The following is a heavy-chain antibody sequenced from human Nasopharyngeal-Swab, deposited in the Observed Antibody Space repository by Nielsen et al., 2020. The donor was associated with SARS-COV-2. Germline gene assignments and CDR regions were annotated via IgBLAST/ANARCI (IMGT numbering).Heavy chain of an antibody. V-gene: IGHV3-23*01. CDR3: AKDRDSGSYNPTLP. J-gene: IGHJ4*02. CDR1: GFTFSSDA. D-gene: IGHD1-26*01. CDR2: ISGSGGST. Sequence: GESLKISCAASGFTFSSDAMSWGRQAPGKGLEWVSAISGSGGSTYYADSVKGRFTISRDNSKNTLYLQMNRLRAEDTAVYYCAKDRDSGSYNPTLPWGQGTLVTVSS.